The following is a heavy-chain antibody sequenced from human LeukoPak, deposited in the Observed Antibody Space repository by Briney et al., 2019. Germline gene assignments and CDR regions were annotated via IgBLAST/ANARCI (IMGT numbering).Heavy chain of an antibody. CDR2: IDHSGST. D-gene: IGHD6-19*01. Sequence: SETLSLTCAVSGGSISSSNWWSWIRPPPGKGLEWTGSIDHSGSTNYNPSLKSRVTITVDTSKNQFSLKLSSVTAADTAVYYCARGEVYTSGWFDYWGQGTLVTVSS. V-gene: IGHV4-4*02. J-gene: IGHJ4*02. CDR3: ARGEVYTSGWFDY. CDR1: GGSISSSNW.